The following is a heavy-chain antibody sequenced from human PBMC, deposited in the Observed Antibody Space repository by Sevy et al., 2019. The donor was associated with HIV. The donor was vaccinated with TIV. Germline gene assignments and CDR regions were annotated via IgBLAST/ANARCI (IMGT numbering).Heavy chain of an antibody. D-gene: IGHD3-3*01. Sequence: GGSLRLSCAASGFTFSSYAMHWVRQAPGKGLEWVAVISYDGSNKYYADSVKGRFTISRDNSKNTLYLQMNSLRAEDTTVYYCAGEKLLEGVDGFEDYSMDVWGQGTTVTVSS. V-gene: IGHV3-30-3*01. CDR3: AGEKLLEGVDGFEDYSMDV. CDR2: ISYDGSNK. J-gene: IGHJ6*02. CDR1: GFTFSSYA.